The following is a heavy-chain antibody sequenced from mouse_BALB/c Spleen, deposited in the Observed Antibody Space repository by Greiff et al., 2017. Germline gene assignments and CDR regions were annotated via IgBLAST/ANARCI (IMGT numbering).Heavy chain of an antibody. CDR3: ARYDGGTFAY. V-gene: IGHV3-6*02. D-gene: IGHD2-14*01. Sequence: EVKLQESGPGLVKPSQSLSLTCSVTGYSITSGYYWNWIRQFPGNKLEWMGYISYDGSNNYNPSLKNRISITRDTSKNQFFLKLNSVTTEDTATYYCARYDGGTFAYWGQGTLVTVSA. CDR2: ISYDGSN. J-gene: IGHJ3*01. CDR1: GYSITSGYY.